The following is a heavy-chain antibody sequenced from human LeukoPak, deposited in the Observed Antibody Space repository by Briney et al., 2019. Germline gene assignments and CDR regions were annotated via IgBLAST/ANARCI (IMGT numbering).Heavy chain of an antibody. Sequence: GGSLRLSCVASGYSFSQNSMNWVRQAPGEGPEWLSSISTSSSYIYYADSVKGRFTISRDNAVNSLYLQMSSLTAEDTAVYFCTRAPGTGPLTVRWSGPFDVWGQGTVVTVSS. J-gene: IGHJ3*01. D-gene: IGHD3-3*01. CDR2: ISTSSSYI. CDR3: TRAPGTGPLTVRWSGPFDV. V-gene: IGHV3-21*06. CDR1: GYSFSQNS.